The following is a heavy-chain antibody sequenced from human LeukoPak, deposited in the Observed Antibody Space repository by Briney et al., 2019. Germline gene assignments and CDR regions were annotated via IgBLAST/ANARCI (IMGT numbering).Heavy chain of an antibody. D-gene: IGHD2/OR15-2a*01. V-gene: IGHV2-5*01. Sequence: SGPALVNPTQTLTLTCTFSGFSLSTSGVGVGWIRQPPGKALEWLALIYWNDDKRYSPSLKSRLTITKDTSKNQVVLTMTNMDPVDTATYYCAHRESILQPYNWFDPWGQGTLVTVSS. J-gene: IGHJ5*02. CDR2: IYWNDDK. CDR1: GFSLSTSGVG. CDR3: AHRESILQPYNWFDP.